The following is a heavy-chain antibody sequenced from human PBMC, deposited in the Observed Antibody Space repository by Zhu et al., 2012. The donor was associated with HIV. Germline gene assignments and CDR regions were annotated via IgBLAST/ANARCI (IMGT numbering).Heavy chain of an antibody. J-gene: IGHJ4*02. Sequence: EVQLLESGGGLVRPGGSLGLSCAASGFTFSSYAMSWVRQAPGKGLEWVSTIRDSGGGTYYADFVQGRFTISRDNFKNTLYLQMNSLRAEDTAIYYCAKTFSSGWYSDYWGQGTLVTVSS. CDR2: IRDSGGGT. D-gene: IGHD6-19*01. CDR1: GFTFSSYA. V-gene: IGHV3-23*01. CDR3: AKTFSSGWYSDY.